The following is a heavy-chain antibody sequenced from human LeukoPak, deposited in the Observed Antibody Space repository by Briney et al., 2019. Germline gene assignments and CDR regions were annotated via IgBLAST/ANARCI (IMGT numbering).Heavy chain of an antibody. CDR3: ASGRQLGY. Sequence: GGSLSLSCAASGFTFSNYWLSWVRQAPGKGLEWVANIKEDGSEKYYVDSVKGRFTISRDNARNSLYLQMNSLRAEDTAVYYCASGRQLGYWGQGTLVTVSS. CDR1: GFTFSNYW. D-gene: IGHD6-13*01. J-gene: IGHJ4*02. V-gene: IGHV3-7*01. CDR2: IKEDGSEK.